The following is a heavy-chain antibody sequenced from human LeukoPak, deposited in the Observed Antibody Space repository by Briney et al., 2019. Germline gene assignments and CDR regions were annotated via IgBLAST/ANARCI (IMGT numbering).Heavy chain of an antibody. CDR3: ARDDYGSGSLDY. D-gene: IGHD3-10*01. Sequence: ASVKVSCKASGYTFTSYYMHWVRQAPGQGLEGMGIINPSGGSTSYAQKFQGRVTMTRDMSTSTVYMELSSLRSEDTAVYYCARDDYGSGSLDYWGQGTLVTVSS. J-gene: IGHJ4*02. V-gene: IGHV1-46*01. CDR1: GYTFTSYY. CDR2: INPSGGST.